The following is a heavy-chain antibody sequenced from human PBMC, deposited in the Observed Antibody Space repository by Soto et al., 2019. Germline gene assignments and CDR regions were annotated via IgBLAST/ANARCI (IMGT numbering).Heavy chain of an antibody. V-gene: IGHV4-61*01. Sequence: PSETLSLTCTVSGSSVRGGSYFWSWVRQHPGKGMEWIGYFYYSGSTKYNPSLKSRVTILEDTSKNQFSLKLNSVTAADTAVYYGARQQPMGTFEYWGQGALLTVGS. D-gene: IGHD6-13*01. CDR1: GSSVRGGSYF. J-gene: IGHJ4*02. CDR2: FYYSGST. CDR3: ARQQPMGTFEY.